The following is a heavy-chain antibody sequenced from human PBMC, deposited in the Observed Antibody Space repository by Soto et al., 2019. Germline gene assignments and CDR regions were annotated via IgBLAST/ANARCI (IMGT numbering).Heavy chain of an antibody. CDR3: TKGLIGRRSTWDWFDP. Sequence: WASVKVSCKASGYTFTGYYMHWVRQAPGQGLEWMGWINPNSGGTNYAQKFQGWVTMTRDTSISTAYMELTSLRAGDTAVYYCTKGLIGRRSTWDWFDPWGRGTLVTVSS. D-gene: IGHD6-13*01. CDR2: INPNSGGT. J-gene: IGHJ5*02. V-gene: IGHV1-2*04. CDR1: GYTFTGYY.